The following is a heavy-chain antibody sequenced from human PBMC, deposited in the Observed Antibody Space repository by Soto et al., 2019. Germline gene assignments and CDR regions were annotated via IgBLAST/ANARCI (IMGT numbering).Heavy chain of an antibody. D-gene: IGHD1-26*01. J-gene: IGHJ3*01. CDR2: IYYSGRT. CDR3: ASRFTLATTTGEAFDL. V-gene: IGHV4-59*01. CDR1: NGSIINYY. Sequence: QVQLQESGPGLVKPSETLSLTCTVSNGSIINYYWSWIRQPPGKGLEWIGFIYYSGRTNYNPFLKGRVTMSVDMSRSQLSLKLNSVTAADTAVYYCASRFTLATTTGEAFDLWGQGTMVTVSS.